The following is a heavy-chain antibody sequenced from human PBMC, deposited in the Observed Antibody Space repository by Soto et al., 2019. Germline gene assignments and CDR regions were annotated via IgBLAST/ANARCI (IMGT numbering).Heavy chain of an antibody. CDR3: TKNKEGFSYFDY. CDR2: ISGTGDGT. CDR1: GFTFTKYT. J-gene: IGHJ4*02. Sequence: HPGGSLRLSCAASGFTFTKYTMSWVRQAPGKGLEWVSAISGTGDGTYYADSVKGRFTISRDNSKNTLYLQMNSLRAEDTAVYYCTKNKEGFSYFDYWGQGTLVTVSS. V-gene: IGHV3-23*01.